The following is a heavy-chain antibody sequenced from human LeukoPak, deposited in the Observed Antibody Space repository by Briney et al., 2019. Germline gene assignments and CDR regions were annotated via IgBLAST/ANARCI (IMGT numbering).Heavy chain of an antibody. CDR1: GYTFTSYD. CDR2: MNPNSGNT. V-gene: IGHV1-8*01. Sequence: ASVKVSCKASGYTFTSYDINWVRQATGQGLEWMGWMNPNSGNTGYAQKFQGRVTMTRNTSISTAYMELSSLRSEDTAVYYCARDARIVAAYQPVGEDYMDVWGKGTTVTVSS. D-gene: IGHD6-13*01. CDR3: ARDARIVAAYQPVGEDYMDV. J-gene: IGHJ6*03.